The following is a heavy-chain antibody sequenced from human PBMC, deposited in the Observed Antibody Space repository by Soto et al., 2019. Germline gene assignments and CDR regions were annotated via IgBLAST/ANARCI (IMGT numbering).Heavy chain of an antibody. CDR3: ARGWGRVVYAMDV. D-gene: IGHD1-26*01. CDR1: GYTFTSYY. CDR2: INPVGGST. V-gene: IGHV1-46*04. J-gene: IGHJ6*02. Sequence: QVQLVQSGAEVKKPGASVRVSCKASGYTFTSYYIHWVRQVPGQGLEWVSIINPVGGSTNYAQKLQGRVTVTRDTSTSTVHMELSSLRSEDTAVYYCARGWGRVVYAMDVWGQGTTVTVSS.